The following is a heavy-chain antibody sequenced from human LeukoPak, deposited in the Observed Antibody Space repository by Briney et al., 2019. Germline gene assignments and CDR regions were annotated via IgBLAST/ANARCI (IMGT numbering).Heavy chain of an antibody. V-gene: IGHV4-59*01. CDR3: AREDPQTTVPEGLDV. CDR2: IYYSGTT. J-gene: IGHJ6*02. D-gene: IGHD4-17*01. CDR1: GGSISTYY. Sequence: SETLSLTCTVSGGSISTYYWSWIRQSPGKGLESIGYIYYSGTTNYNPSLKSRVTISVDTSKNQFSLKLNSVTAADTAVYYCAREDPQTTVPEGLDVWGQRTTVTVSS.